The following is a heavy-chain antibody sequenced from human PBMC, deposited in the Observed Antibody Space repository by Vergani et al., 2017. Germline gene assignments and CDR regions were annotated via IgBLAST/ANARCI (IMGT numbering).Heavy chain of an antibody. J-gene: IGHJ6*03. D-gene: IGHD3-16*02. Sequence: VQLVQSGGGVVQPGGSLRLSCVASGFTFNRYGMQWVRQAPGKGLEWVANIKEDGSEKYYVDSVKGRFTISRDNAKNSLYLQMNSLRAEDTAVYYCASPTQMDSKGTRYYTDVWGKXP. V-gene: IGHV3-7*01. CDR3: ASPTQMDSKGTRYYTDV. CDR2: IKEDGSEK. CDR1: GFTFNRYG.